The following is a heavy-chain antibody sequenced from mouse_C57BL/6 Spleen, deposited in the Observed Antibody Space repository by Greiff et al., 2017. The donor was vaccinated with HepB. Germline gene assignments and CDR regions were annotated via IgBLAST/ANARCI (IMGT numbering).Heavy chain of an antibody. CDR3: ARKAYDCDVSFDY. D-gene: IGHD2-4*01. V-gene: IGHV1-9*01. CDR2: ILPGSGST. Sequence: QVQLQQSGAELMKPGASVKLSCKATGYTFTGYWIEWVKQRPGHGLEWIGEILPGSGSTNYNEKFKGKATFTADTSSNTTYMQLSSLTAEDSAIYYYARKAYDCDVSFDYWGQGTTLTVSS. CDR1: GYTFTGYW. J-gene: IGHJ2*01.